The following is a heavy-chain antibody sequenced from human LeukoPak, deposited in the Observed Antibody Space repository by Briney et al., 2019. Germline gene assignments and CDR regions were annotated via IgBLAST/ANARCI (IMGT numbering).Heavy chain of an antibody. J-gene: IGHJ5*02. CDR1: GFTFNNAW. Sequence: GGSLRLSCAASGFTFNNAWMSWVRQAPRKGLEWVGRISSKTDDGTTEYAAPVTHRLIISRDDSNNTLYLQMNSLKIEDPGVYYCTTDSPLYSRNYHEVPWGQETLVTLSS. CDR3: TTDSPLYSRNYHEVP. D-gene: IGHD1-26*01. V-gene: IGHV3-15*01. CDR2: ISSKTDDGTT.